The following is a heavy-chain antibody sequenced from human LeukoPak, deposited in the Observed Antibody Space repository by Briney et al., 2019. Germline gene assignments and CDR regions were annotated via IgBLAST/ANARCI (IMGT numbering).Heavy chain of an antibody. CDR1: GGSISSYY. Sequence: SETLSLTCTVSGGSISSYYWSWIRQPPGKGLEWIGYIYYSGSTNYNPSLKSRVTISVDTSKNQFSLKLSSVTAADTAVYYCASGSISGSWYWGGYYYGMDVWGQGTTVTVSS. J-gene: IGHJ6*02. D-gene: IGHD6-13*01. CDR2: IYYSGST. CDR3: ASGSISGSWYWGGYYYGMDV. V-gene: IGHV4-59*01.